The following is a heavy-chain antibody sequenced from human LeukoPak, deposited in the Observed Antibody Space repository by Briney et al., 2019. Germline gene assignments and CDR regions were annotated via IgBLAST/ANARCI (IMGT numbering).Heavy chain of an antibody. CDR1: GGSISSSSYY. CDR2: IYYSGST. Sequence: PSETLSLTCTVSGGSISSSSYYWGWIRQPPGKGLEWIGSIYYSGSTYYNPSLKSRVTISVDTSKNQFSLKLSSVTAADTAVCYCARRSGYSYASYYFDYWGQGTLVTVSS. V-gene: IGHV4-39*01. J-gene: IGHJ4*02. D-gene: IGHD5-18*01. CDR3: ARRSGYSYASYYFDY.